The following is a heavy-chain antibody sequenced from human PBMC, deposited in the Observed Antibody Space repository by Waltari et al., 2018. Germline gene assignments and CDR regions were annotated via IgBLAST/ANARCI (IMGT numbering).Heavy chain of an antibody. D-gene: IGHD1-26*01. CDR2: INDNGRNT. CDR1: GLAFPSHA. Sequence: EVRLLESGGGLVQPGGSLRLSCAASGLAFPSHARSWVRQPPGKGLEWVSGINDNGRNTYYADSVKGRFTISRDNSNDILYLQMNSLRADDTAVYYCAKLPGSYYLYYFHYWGQGTLVTVSS. J-gene: IGHJ4*02. V-gene: IGHV3-23*01. CDR3: AKLPGSYYLYYFHY.